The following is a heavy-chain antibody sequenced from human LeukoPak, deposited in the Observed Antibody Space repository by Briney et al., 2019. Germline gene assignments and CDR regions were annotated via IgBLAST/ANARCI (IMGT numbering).Heavy chain of an antibody. CDR3: AKHLAIGALGY. J-gene: IGHJ4*02. V-gene: IGHV3-53*05. D-gene: IGHD3-10*01. CDR2: TYIGGST. CDR1: GFTVSGSY. Sequence: GGSLRLSCVGSGFTVSGSYMSWVRQAPGKGLEGVSVTYIGGSTYYADSVKGRFTISRDNSKNTLYLQMNSLRAENTAVYYCAKHLAIGALGYWGQGTLVTVSS.